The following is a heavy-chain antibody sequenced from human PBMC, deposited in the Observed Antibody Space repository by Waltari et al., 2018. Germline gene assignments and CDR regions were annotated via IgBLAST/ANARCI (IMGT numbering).Heavy chain of an antibody. J-gene: IGHJ5*02. V-gene: IGHV4-34*11. Sequence: QEKLQQWGEGLVKPSETLSLTCAFYGGSISCHYYWSWILQPQGKGLEWIGYINGNSVSTNYNPSLKNRVTISKDTSKNQFSLKLSSVTAADTAVYYCARDSDDSGYRNRFDVWGPGVLVTVSS. CDR2: INGNSVST. CDR3: ARDSDDSGYRNRFDV. CDR1: GGSISCHYY. D-gene: IGHD3-22*01.